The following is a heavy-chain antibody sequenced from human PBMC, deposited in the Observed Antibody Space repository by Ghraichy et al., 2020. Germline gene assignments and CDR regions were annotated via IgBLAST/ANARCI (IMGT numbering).Heavy chain of an antibody. CDR1: GYTFTGFY. V-gene: IGHV1-2*06. Sequence: ASVKVSCKASGYTFTGFYMHWVRQAPGQGLEWMGRINPNSGGTKYAQKIQDRVTMTRDTSISTAYMELSRLTYDDTAVYYCAREWLATDHWGQGTLVTVSS. CDR2: INPNSGGT. CDR3: AREWLATDH. D-gene: IGHD6-19*01. J-gene: IGHJ4*02.